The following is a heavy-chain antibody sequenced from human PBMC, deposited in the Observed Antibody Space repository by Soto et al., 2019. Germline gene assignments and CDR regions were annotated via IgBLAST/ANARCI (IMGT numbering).Heavy chain of an antibody. V-gene: IGHV3-53*01. J-gene: IGHJ3*01. Sequence: DVQLVESGGGLMQPGESLRLSCAASGLTVSGKKYVAWVRQAPGKGLEWVSALYDLDGSFYAASVKGRFTTSSDSSKTTVYLQMNDLRPDDTAVYYCATWHEREHAYDVWGQGTTVTVSS. CDR3: ATWHEREHAYDV. CDR1: GLTVSGKKY. D-gene: IGHD1-1*01. CDR2: LYDLDGS.